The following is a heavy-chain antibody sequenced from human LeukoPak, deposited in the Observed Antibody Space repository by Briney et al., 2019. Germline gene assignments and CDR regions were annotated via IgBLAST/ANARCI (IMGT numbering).Heavy chain of an antibody. Sequence: ASGKVSCKSSGYSFICYYMHLVRQAPGQGLEWMGWINPNSGGTKYAQKFQGRVTMTRDTAISTAYMEVSRLTSDDTAVFYCAREGSGYPYWGQGTLVTVSS. V-gene: IGHV1-2*02. CDR3: AREGSGYPY. D-gene: IGHD5-12*01. J-gene: IGHJ4*02. CDR2: INPNSGGT. CDR1: GYSFICYY.